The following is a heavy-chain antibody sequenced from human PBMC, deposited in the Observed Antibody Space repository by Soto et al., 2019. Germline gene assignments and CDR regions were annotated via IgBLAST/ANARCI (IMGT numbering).Heavy chain of an antibody. CDR2: IYYSGST. D-gene: IGHD3-22*01. Sequence: TLSLTCTVSGGSISSGDYYWSWIRQPPGKGLEWIGYIYYSGSTYYNPSLKSRVTISVDTSKNQFSLKLSSVTAADTAVYYCARATPYLYDSSGYYDLFDYWGQGTLVTVSS. CDR1: GGSISSGDYY. CDR3: ARATPYLYDSSGYYDLFDY. J-gene: IGHJ4*02. V-gene: IGHV4-30-4*01.